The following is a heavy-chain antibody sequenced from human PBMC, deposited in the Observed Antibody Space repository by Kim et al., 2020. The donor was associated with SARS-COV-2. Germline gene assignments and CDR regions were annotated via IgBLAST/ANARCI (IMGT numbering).Heavy chain of an antibody. CDR2: IWYDGSNK. J-gene: IGHJ6*02. V-gene: IGHV3-33*01. CDR3: ASGGCPYYDIWGGYYGMDV. Sequence: GGSLRLSCAASGFTFSSYGMHWVRQAPGKGLEWVAVIWYDGSNKYYADSVKGRFTISRDNSKNTLYLQMNSLRAEDTAVYYCASGGCPYYDIWGGYYGMDVWGQGTTVTVSS. CDR1: GFTFSSYG. D-gene: IGHD3-9*01.